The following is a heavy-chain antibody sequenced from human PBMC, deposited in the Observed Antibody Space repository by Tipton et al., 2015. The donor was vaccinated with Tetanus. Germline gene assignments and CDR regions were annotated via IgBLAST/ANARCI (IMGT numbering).Heavy chain of an antibody. CDR2: IFNYGGT. V-gene: IGHV3-53*01. D-gene: IGHD2-15*01. CDR3: GGFSFSDDLDI. J-gene: IGHJ3*02. CDR1: GFIFSSCG. Sequence: SLRLSCAASGFIFSSCGMSWVRQAPGKGLEWVSSIFNYGGTYSADSVKGRFTISRDNSKNTLYLQMNSLRAEDTAVYYCGGFSFSDDLDIWDRGTMVTVSS.